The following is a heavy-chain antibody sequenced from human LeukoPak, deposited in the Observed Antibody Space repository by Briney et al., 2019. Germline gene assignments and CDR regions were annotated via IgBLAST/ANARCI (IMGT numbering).Heavy chain of an antibody. J-gene: IGHJ4*02. CDR1: GFTFSSAW. D-gene: IGHD3-22*01. CDR2: IQSKTDGGTT. V-gene: IGHV3-15*01. Sequence: GGSLRLSCAASGFTFSSAWMSWVRQAPGKGLEWVGRIQSKTDGGTTDYAAPVKGRFTISRDDSKNTLYLQMNSLKTEDSAVYYCTTDLNARGNYYDSSGYVSTIDYWGQGTLVTVSS. CDR3: TTDLNARGNYYDSSGYVSTIDY.